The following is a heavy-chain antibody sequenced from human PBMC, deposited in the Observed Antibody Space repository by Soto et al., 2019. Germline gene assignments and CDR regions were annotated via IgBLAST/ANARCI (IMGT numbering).Heavy chain of an antibody. D-gene: IGHD2-15*01. J-gene: IGHJ6*02. CDR2: IKSKTDGGTT. Sequence: EVPLVESGGGLIKPGGSLRLPCAASAFSLSNVWMNWVRQAPGKGLEWVGRIKSKTDGGTTDVAAPVKGRFTISRDDSKNTLYLQMSSLKTEDTAVYYCTTDLLRYYVMAVWGQGTRFSVCS. CDR3: TTDLLRYYVMAV. CDR1: AFSLSNVW. V-gene: IGHV3-15*07.